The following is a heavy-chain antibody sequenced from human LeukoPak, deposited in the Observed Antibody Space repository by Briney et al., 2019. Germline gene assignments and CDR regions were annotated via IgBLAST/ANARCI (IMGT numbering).Heavy chain of an antibody. D-gene: IGHD3-22*01. CDR1: GFTFSRYA. J-gene: IGHJ4*02. CDR2: ISGSGGST. V-gene: IGHV3-23*01. Sequence: PGGSLRLSCAAAGFTFSRYAMIWVRQAPGKGLEWVSIISGSGGSTYYADSVKGRFTISRDNSKNTLYLQMNSLRAEDTAVYYCAKDVSQYDSSGYYFDYWGQETLVTVSS. CDR3: AKDVSQYDSSGYYFDY.